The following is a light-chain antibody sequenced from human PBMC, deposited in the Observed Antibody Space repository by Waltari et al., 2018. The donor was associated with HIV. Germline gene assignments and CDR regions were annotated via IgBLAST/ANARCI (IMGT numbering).Light chain of an antibody. CDR1: SGDVRFYTF. CDR3: SSYTTFSTPVV. J-gene: IGLJ2*01. V-gene: IGLV2-14*01. CDR2: EVN. Sequence: PLTNPAPVPGSPGHPTPLPCTGTSGDVRFYTFSPWSQIHPGKPPKLFINEVNNRPSGVSNRFSGYKSDNTASLTISGLQAEDEADYYCSSYTTFSTPVVFGGGTKLTVL.